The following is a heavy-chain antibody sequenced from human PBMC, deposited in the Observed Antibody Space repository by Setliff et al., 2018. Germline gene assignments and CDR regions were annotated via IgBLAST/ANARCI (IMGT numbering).Heavy chain of an antibody. CDR1: GFTFSSYA. V-gene: IGHV3-23*01. CDR3: AREVAVDLVPDAFDI. J-gene: IGHJ3*02. Sequence: GSLRLSCAASGFTFSSYAMSWVRQAPGKGLEWVSAISGSGGSTYYADSVKGRFTISRDNAKNSLYLQMNSLRAEDTAVYYCAREVAVDLVPDAFDIWGQGTMVTVSS. CDR2: ISGSGGST. D-gene: IGHD6-19*01.